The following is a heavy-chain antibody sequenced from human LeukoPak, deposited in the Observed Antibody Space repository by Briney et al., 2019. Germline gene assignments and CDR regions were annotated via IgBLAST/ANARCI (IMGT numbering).Heavy chain of an antibody. Sequence: SETLSLTCTVSGGSISSSSYYWGWIRQPPGKGLEWIGSIYYSGSTYYTPSLQSRVTISVDTSKNQFALKLSSVTAADTAVYYCARDAMIVVDYFDYWGQGTLVTVSS. D-gene: IGHD3-22*01. CDR1: GGSISSSSYY. CDR3: ARDAMIVVDYFDY. V-gene: IGHV4-39*02. J-gene: IGHJ4*02. CDR2: IYYSGST.